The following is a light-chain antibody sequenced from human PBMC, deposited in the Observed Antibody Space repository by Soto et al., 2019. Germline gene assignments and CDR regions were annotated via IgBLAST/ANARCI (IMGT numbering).Light chain of an antibody. CDR1: SSNIGAGYD. CDR3: QSYDTSLSGWVV. CDR2: DNS. V-gene: IGLV1-40*01. J-gene: IGLJ2*01. Sequence: QSVLTQPASVSGAPGQRVTISCTGGSSNIGAGYDVHWYRQLPGTAPELLIYDNSNRPSGVPARFSGSKSGTSASLAITGLQADYEADYYCQSYDTSLSGWVVFGGGTQLTVL.